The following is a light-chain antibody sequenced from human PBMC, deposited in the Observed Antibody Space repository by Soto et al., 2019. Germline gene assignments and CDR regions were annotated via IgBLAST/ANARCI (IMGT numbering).Light chain of an antibody. V-gene: IGKV1-5*03. J-gene: IGKJ1*01. CDR3: QQYNSYSQT. CDR1: QSISSW. Sequence: DIQMTQSPSTLSASVGDRATITCRASQSISSWLAWYQQKPGKAPKLLIYKASSLESGVPSRFSGSGSGTEFTLTISSLQPDDFATYYCQQYNSYSQTFGHGTKVEIK. CDR2: KAS.